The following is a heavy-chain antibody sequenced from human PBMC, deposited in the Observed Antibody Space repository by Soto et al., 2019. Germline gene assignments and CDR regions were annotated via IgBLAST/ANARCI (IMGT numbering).Heavy chain of an antibody. V-gene: IGHV4-30-2*01. D-gene: IGHD3-22*01. CDR3: ARQTYYYDSSGYGNWFDP. CDR1: GGSISSGGYS. CDR2: IYHSGTT. J-gene: IGHJ5*02. Sequence: SETLSLTCAVSGGSISSGGYSWSWIRQPPGKGLEWIGYIYHSGTTSYNPSLQSRVTISLETSKNQFSLKLSSVTAADTAVYYCARQTYYYDSSGYGNWFDPWGQGTLVTVSS.